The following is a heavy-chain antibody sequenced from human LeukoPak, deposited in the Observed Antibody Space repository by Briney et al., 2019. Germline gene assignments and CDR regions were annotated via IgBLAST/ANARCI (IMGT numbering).Heavy chain of an antibody. CDR1: GFTFSSYA. Sequence: GGSLRLSCAASGFTFSSYAMHWVRQAPGKGLEWVAVISYDGSNKYYADSVKGRFTISRDNSKNTPYLQMNSLRAEDTAVYYCARGAAAAWFDPWGQGTLVTVSS. J-gene: IGHJ5*02. CDR3: ARGAAAAWFDP. D-gene: IGHD6-25*01. CDR2: ISYDGSNK. V-gene: IGHV3-30-3*01.